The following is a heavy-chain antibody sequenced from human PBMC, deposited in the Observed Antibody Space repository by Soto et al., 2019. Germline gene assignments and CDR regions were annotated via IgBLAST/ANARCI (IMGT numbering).Heavy chain of an antibody. CDR2: IFYNGNT. J-gene: IGHJ6*03. V-gene: IGHV4-39*01. Sequence: SWTLSLACAVSGGCMRYTAAYWGWIRQPPGKGLEWIGSIFYNGNTYYNPSLKSRVTMSVDTSRDQFSLKLSSVTAADTAVYYCARQVVRGGNYYYFYMDVWAKGTTVTVSS. D-gene: IGHD3-10*01. CDR3: ARQVVRGGNYYYFYMDV. CDR1: GGCMRYTAAY.